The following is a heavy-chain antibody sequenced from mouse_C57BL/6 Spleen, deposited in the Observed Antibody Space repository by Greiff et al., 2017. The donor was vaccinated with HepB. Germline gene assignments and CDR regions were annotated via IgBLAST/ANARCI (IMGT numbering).Heavy chain of an antibody. V-gene: IGHV1-81*01. D-gene: IGHD1-1*01. Sequence: QVQLQQSGAELARPGASVKLSCKASGYTFTSYGISWVKQRTGQGLEWIGEIYPRSGNTYYNEKFKGKATLTADKSSSTAYMEPRSLTSEDSAVYFCARTYYYGSSWFDYWGQGTTLTVSS. CDR3: ARTYYYGSSWFDY. J-gene: IGHJ2*01. CDR2: IYPRSGNT. CDR1: GYTFTSYG.